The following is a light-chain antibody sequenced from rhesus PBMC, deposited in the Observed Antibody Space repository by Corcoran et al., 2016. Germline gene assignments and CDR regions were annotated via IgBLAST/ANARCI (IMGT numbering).Light chain of an antibody. Sequence: DIQMTQSPSSLSASVGDTVTITCRASQDISSWLAWYQQKPGKVPKLLSYRASSLKSVVPSRFSGNGSGTEFTLTIRSLQYKDFASYYCQQYVSKPPTVSGGTKVEIK. CDR1: QDISSW. CDR2: RAS. CDR3: QQYVSKPPT. V-gene: IGKV1-22*01. J-gene: IGKJ4*01.